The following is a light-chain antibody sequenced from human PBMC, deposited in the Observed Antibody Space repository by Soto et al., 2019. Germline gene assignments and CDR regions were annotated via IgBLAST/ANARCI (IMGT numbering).Light chain of an antibody. J-gene: IGKJ5*01. CDR2: AAS. CDR1: QGISSW. Sequence: DIQMTQSPSSVSASVGDRVTITCRASQGISSWLAWYQQKPGKAPKLLIYAASSLQSGVPSRFSGSGSGTDFTLTISSLQPXXXATXYXQXXNSFPHTFGQGTRLEIK. CDR3: QXXNSFPHT. V-gene: IGKV1-12*01.